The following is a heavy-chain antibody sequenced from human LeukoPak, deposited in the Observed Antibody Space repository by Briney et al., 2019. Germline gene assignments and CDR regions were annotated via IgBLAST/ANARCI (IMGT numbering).Heavy chain of an antibody. J-gene: IGHJ4*02. CDR1: GFTFSDYY. CDR3: ARYRVITTDYFDY. D-gene: IGHD2-21*01. CDR2: ISNSGNTI. Sequence: GGSLRLSCAASGFTFSDYYMSWIRQAPGKGLEWISYISNSGNTIKEADSVKGRFTISRDNAQNSLYLHMKSLRAEDTAVYYCARYRVITTDYFDYWGQGTLVSVSS. V-gene: IGHV3-11*01.